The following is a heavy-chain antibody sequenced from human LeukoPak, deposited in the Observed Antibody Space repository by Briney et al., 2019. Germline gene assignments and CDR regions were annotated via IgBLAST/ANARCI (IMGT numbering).Heavy chain of an antibody. D-gene: IGHD6-6*01. CDR3: ASGVYHSDH. CDR1: GLTFSSYW. V-gene: IGHV3-7*01. J-gene: IGHJ4*02. CDR2: MNEDGSEK. Sequence: QTGGSLRLSCAASGLTFSSYWMCWVRQAPGKGLEWVANMNEDGSEKYYLNSVKGRFTISRDNAKNSVYLQMNSLRAEDTAVYYCASGVYHSDHWGQGTLVTVSS.